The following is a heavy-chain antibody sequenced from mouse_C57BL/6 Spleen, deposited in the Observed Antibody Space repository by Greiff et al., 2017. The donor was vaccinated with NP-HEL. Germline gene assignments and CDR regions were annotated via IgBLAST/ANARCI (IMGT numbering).Heavy chain of an antibody. J-gene: IGHJ4*01. CDR1: GYTFTDYY. CDR2: IYPGSGNT. Sequence: QVQLKESGAELVRPGASVKLSCKASGYTFTDYYINWVKQRPGQGLEWIARIYPGSGNTYYNEKFKGKATLTAEKSSSTAYMQLSSLTSEDSAVYFCARKNYYYAMDYWGQGTSVTVSS. CDR3: ARKNYYYAMDY. V-gene: IGHV1-76*01.